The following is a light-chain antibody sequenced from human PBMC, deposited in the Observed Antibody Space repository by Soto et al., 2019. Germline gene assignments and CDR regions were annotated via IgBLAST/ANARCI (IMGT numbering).Light chain of an antibody. CDR1: QSVSSTY. CDR3: QQYGSSPKT. Sequence: VLKECGSTLSFSQGKRATLSCRASQSVSSTYLAWYQQKPGQAPRLLISGASSRATGIPDRFSGSGSGTDFTLTITRLEPEDFAVYYCQQYGSSPKTFGHRTNVHIK. CDR2: GAS. V-gene: IGKV3-20*01. J-gene: IGKJ1*01.